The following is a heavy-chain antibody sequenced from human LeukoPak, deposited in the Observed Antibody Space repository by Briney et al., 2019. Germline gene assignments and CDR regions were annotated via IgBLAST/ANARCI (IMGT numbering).Heavy chain of an antibody. CDR1: GYTFTSYG. CDR2: ISAYNGNI. J-gene: IGHJ4*02. Sequence: ASVKVSCKASGYTFTSYGISWVRQAPGQGLEWMGWISAYNGNINYAQKLQGRVTMTTDTSTSTAYMELRSLRSDDTAVYYCARVIAAAGSADYWGQGTLVTVSS. V-gene: IGHV1-18*01. D-gene: IGHD6-13*01. CDR3: ARVIAAAGSADY.